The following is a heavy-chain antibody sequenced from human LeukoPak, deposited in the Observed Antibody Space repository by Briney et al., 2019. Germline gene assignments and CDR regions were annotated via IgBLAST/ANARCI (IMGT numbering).Heavy chain of an antibody. CDR3: ARVEINDYGDNYFDY. D-gene: IGHD4-17*01. CDR2: IYKTGST. V-gene: IGHV4-39*07. J-gene: IGHJ4*02. Sequence: SETLSLTCTASGGSISSSSHYWGWIRQPPGKGLEWIASIYKTGSTFYNPSLKSRVTISVDTSKNQFSLNLRSVTAADTAVYYCARVEINDYGDNYFDYCGQGTLVTVSS. CDR1: GGSISSSSHY.